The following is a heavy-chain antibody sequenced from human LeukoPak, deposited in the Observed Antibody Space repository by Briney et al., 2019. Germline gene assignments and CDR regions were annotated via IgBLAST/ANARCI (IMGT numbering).Heavy chain of an antibody. J-gene: IGHJ6*02. CDR2: ISSSGSYI. CDR3: ARESEYYDILTGYYPLYYYYGMDV. Sequence: GGSLRLSCAVSGFTFSTYAMSWVRQAPGKGLEWVSSISSSGSYIYYADSVKGRFTISRDNAKNSLYLQMNSLRVEDTAVYYCARESEYYDILTGYYPLYYYYGMDVWDQGTTVTVSS. V-gene: IGHV3-21*01. CDR1: GFTFSTYA. D-gene: IGHD3-9*01.